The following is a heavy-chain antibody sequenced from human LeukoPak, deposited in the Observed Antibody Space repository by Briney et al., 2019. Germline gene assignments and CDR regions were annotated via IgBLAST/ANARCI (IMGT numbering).Heavy chain of an antibody. V-gene: IGHV4-59*12. J-gene: IGHJ4*02. D-gene: IGHD5-24*01. CDR3: ARSRGWLQSHPLGY. Sequence: SETLSLTCTVSGGSISSYYWSWIRQPPGKGLEWIGYIYYSGSTKYNPSLKSRVTISVDTSKNQFSLKLSSVTAADTAVYYCARSRGWLQSHPLGYWGQGTLVTVSS. CDR1: GGSISSYY. CDR2: IYYSGST.